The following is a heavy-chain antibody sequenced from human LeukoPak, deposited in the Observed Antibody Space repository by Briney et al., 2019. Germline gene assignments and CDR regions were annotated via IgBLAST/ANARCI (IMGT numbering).Heavy chain of an antibody. CDR3: PTDLSLERSLDY. Sequence: GASVKVSCKVSGYTLTELSMHWVRQAPGKGLEWMGGFDPEDGETIYAQKFQGRVTMTEDTSTDTAYMELSSLRSEDTAVYYCPTDLSLERSLDYWGQGTLVTVSS. D-gene: IGHD3-3*01. J-gene: IGHJ4*02. CDR2: FDPEDGET. V-gene: IGHV1-24*01. CDR1: GYTLTELS.